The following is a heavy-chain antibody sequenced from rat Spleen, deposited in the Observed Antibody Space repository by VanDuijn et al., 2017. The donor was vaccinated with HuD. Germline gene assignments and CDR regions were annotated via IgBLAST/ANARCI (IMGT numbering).Heavy chain of an antibody. CDR3: AREPRTDYFDY. Sequence: EVQLKESGPGLVQPSQTLSLTCTVSGFSLTDYRVHWVRQPPGKGLEWFAAISMGGNTFYNYALRSQLSISRDTSKNQVFLNVNRLQTEGTANYYCAREPRTDYFDYWGQGIMVTVSS. V-gene: IGHV2S63*01. CDR1: GFSLTDYR. D-gene: IGHD3-1*01. J-gene: IGHJ2*01. CDR2: ISMGGNT.